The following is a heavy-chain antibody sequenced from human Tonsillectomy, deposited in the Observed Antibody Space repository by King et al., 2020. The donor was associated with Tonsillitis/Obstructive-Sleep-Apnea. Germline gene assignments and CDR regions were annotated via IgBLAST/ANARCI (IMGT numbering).Heavy chain of an antibody. CDR3: ARGPLVVVINAYYMDV. D-gene: IGHD3-22*01. CDR1: GFTFTSYA. V-gene: IGHV3-30*04. J-gene: IGHJ6*03. Sequence: QLVQSGGGVVQPGRSLKLSCTASGFTFTSYAMHWVRQAPGKGLEWVAVISYDGRNKYYADYVKGRFTITRDNSKNTMYLQMNSLRADDTAVYYCARGPLVVVINAYYMDVWGKGTTVTLSS. CDR2: ISYDGRNK.